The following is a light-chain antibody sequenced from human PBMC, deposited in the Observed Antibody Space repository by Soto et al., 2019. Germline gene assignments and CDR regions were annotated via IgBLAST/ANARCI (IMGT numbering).Light chain of an antibody. CDR3: QQYYRPWT. CDR2: WAS. V-gene: IGKV4-1*01. CDR1: QSVLYSSNNKNY. J-gene: IGKJ1*01. Sequence: DIVVTQSPDFLAVSLGERATINCKSSQSVLYSSNNKNYLAWYQQKPGQPPKLLIYWASTRESGVPDRFSGSGSGTDFTLTISSLQAEDVAVYYCQQYYRPWTFGQGTKVEIK.